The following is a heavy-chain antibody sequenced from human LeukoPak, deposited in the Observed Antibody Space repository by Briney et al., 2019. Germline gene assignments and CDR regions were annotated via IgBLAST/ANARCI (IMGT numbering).Heavy chain of an antibody. Sequence: PGGSLRLSCGASGFLFSSYCMHWVRQAPGKGLEWVAALSYDGSDTYYADSVKGRFIISRDNSKDTLYLQMNSLRPEDTAVYYCARGGHLVVVVALDPWGQGTLVTVSS. CDR3: ARGGHLVVVVALDP. CDR2: LSYDGSDT. J-gene: IGHJ5*02. V-gene: IGHV3-30*14. D-gene: IGHD2-21*01. CDR1: GFLFSSYC.